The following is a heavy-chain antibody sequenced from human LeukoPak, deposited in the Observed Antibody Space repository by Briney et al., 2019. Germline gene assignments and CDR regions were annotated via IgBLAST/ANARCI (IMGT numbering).Heavy chain of an antibody. D-gene: IGHD3-10*01. CDR2: INPNTGNT. Sequence: ASVKVSCKASGYTFTSYDIHWVRQAPGQGLEWMGWINPNTGNTGYAQKFQGRVTMTRNTSISTASMQLSRLRSEDTAVYYCARAGGRITMVRGVKVIWVDRWGQGTLVTVSS. V-gene: IGHV1-8*01. J-gene: IGHJ5*02. CDR1: GYTFTSYD. CDR3: ARAGGRITMVRGVKVIWVDR.